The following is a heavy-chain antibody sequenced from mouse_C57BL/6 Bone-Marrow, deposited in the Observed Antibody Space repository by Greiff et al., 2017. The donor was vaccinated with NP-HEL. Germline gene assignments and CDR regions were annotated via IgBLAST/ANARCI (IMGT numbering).Heavy chain of an antibody. D-gene: IGHD1-1*01. Sequence: QVQLKQPGAELVKPGASVKLSCKASGYTFTSYWMHWVKQRPGQGLEWIGMIHPNSGSTNYNEKFKSKATLTVDKSSSTAYMQLSSLTSEDSAVYYCARENYYGKDWYFDVWGTGTTVTVSS. V-gene: IGHV1-64*01. J-gene: IGHJ1*03. CDR2: IHPNSGST. CDR1: GYTFTSYW. CDR3: ARENYYGKDWYFDV.